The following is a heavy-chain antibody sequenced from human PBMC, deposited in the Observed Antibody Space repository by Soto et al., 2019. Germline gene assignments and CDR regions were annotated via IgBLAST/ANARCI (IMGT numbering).Heavy chain of an antibody. CDR2: ISASGDNT. CDR1: GFTFSSYA. V-gene: IGHV3-23*01. D-gene: IGHD3-9*01. Sequence: EVQLLESGGDLVQPGGSLRLSCAASGFTFSSYAMNWVRQAPGKGLEWVSTISASGDNTYYTDSVKGSFTISRDNSKNTLSLQMNSLRAEDTAVYYCARDPSTGSADYLGQGTLVTVSS. CDR3: ARDPSTGSADY. J-gene: IGHJ4*02.